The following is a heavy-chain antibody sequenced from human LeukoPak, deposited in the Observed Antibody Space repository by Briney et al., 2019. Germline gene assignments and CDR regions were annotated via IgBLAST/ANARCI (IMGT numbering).Heavy chain of an antibody. CDR2: IYTSGST. V-gene: IGHV4-61*02. D-gene: IGHD2-15*01. Sequence: SETLSLTCTVSGGSISSGSYFWSWIRQPAGKGLEWIGRIYTSGSTNYNPSLKSRVTISMDTSKNQFSLKLSSVTAADTAVYYCARGILGLYYFDYWGQGPLVTVSS. CDR1: GGSISSGSYF. CDR3: ARGILGLYYFDY. J-gene: IGHJ4*02.